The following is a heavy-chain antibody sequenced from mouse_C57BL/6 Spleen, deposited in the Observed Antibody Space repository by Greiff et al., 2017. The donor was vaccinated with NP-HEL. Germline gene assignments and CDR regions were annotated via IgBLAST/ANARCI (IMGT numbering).Heavy chain of an antibody. Sequence: DVMLVESGGGLVKPGGSLKLSCAASGFTFSDYGMHWVRQAPEKGLEWVAYISSGSSTIYYADTVKGRFTISRDNAKNTLFLQMTSLRSEDTAMYYCAGSYWYFDVWGTGTTVTVSS. CDR2: ISSGSSTI. V-gene: IGHV5-17*01. CDR3: AGSYWYFDV. J-gene: IGHJ1*03. CDR1: GFTFSDYG.